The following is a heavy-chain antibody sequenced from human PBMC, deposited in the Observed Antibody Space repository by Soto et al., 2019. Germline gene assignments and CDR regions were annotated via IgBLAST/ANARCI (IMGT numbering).Heavy chain of an antibody. CDR2: IKSKSHGWTT. J-gene: IGHJ4*02. CDR3: XXXXXXXXDANFDY. Sequence: EVQLVESGGGLVKPGGSLRLSCAASGFTFSNAWMSWVRQAPGKGLEWVGRIKSKSHGWTTDYAAPVKGRFTISRDDXXXXXXXXXXXXXXXXXXXXXXXXXXXXXXDANFDYWGQGTLVTVSS. CDR1: GFTFSNAW. V-gene: IGHV3-15*07.